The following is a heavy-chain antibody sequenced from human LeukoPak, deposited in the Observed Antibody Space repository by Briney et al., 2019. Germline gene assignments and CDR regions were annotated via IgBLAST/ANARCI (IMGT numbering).Heavy chain of an antibody. CDR1: GFTFSSYA. J-gene: IGHJ5*02. D-gene: IGHD1-1*01. V-gene: IGHV3-23*01. CDR2: ISGSGGST. CDR3: ARGNWNSLNWFDP. Sequence: GGSLRLSCAASGFTFSSYAMSWVRQAPGKGLEWVSAISGSGGSTYYADSVKGRFTISRGNSKNTLYLQMNSLRAEDTAVYYCARGNWNSLNWFDPWGQGTLVTVSS.